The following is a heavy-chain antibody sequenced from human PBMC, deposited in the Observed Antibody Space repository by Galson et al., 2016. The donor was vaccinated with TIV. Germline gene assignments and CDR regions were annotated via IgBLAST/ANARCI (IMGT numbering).Heavy chain of an antibody. J-gene: IGHJ4*02. CDR3: ARDLSTDTTTPFDY. Sequence: SVKVSCKASGYSSTGNYIHWVRQAPGQGLEWIGWINPTSGDTNYQKRFQDRVTMTRDTSITTVYMDLNRLTSDDTAVYYCARDLSTDTTTPFDYWGQGTLVTV. CDR2: INPTSGDT. V-gene: IGHV1-2*02. D-gene: IGHD4-17*01. CDR1: GYSSTGNY.